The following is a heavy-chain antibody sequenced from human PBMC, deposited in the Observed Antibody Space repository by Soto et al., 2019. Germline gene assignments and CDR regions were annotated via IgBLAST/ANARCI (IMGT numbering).Heavy chain of an antibody. J-gene: IGHJ1*01. CDR3: AKDHDCSGGSCYLRYFQH. CDR1: GFTFSSYG. D-gene: IGHD2-15*01. V-gene: IGHV3-30*18. Sequence: QVQLVESGGGVVQPGRSLRLSCAASGFTFSSYGMHWVRQAPGKGLEWVAVISYDGSNKYYADSVKGRFTISRDNSKNTLFLQMNSLRAEDTAVYYCAKDHDCSGGSCYLRYFQHWGQGTLVTVSS. CDR2: ISYDGSNK.